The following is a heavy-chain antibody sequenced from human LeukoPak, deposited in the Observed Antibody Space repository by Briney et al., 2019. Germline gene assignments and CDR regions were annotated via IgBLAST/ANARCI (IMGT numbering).Heavy chain of an antibody. CDR3: ARDFWSGYHKTYYFDY. J-gene: IGHJ4*02. D-gene: IGHD3-3*01. V-gene: IGHV3-48*01. CDR2: ISSSSSTI. Sequence: GGSQRLSCAASGFTFSSYSMNWVRQAPGKGLEWVSYISSSSSTIYYADSVKGRFTISRDNARNSLYLQMNSLRAEDTAVYYCARDFWSGYHKTYYFDYWGQGTLVTVSS. CDR1: GFTFSSYS.